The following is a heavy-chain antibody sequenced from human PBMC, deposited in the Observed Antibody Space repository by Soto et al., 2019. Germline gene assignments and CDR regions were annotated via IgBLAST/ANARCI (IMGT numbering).Heavy chain of an antibody. Sequence: GGSLRLSCAASGFTFSSYSMNWVRQAPGKGLEWVSYISGSSGSIYYADSLKGRFTISRDNAKNSLYLQMNSLRDEDTAVYCCARVLGYNYGPFDYWGQGTLVTVSS. V-gene: IGHV3-48*02. CDR2: ISGSSGSI. D-gene: IGHD5-18*01. CDR3: ARVLGYNYGPFDY. CDR1: GFTFSSYS. J-gene: IGHJ4*02.